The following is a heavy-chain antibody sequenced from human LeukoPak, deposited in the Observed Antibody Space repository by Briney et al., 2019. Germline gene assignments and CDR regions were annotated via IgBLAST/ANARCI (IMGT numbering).Heavy chain of an antibody. Sequence: GASVKVSCKAPGYTFTSYDINWVRQATGQGLEWMGWMNPNSGNTGYAQKFQGRVTMTRNTSISTAYMELSSLRSEDTAVYYCARVRRFLEWLLSYWGQGTPVTVSS. CDR3: ARVRRFLEWLLSY. CDR1: GYTFTSYD. J-gene: IGHJ4*02. V-gene: IGHV1-8*01. CDR2: MNPNSGNT. D-gene: IGHD3-3*01.